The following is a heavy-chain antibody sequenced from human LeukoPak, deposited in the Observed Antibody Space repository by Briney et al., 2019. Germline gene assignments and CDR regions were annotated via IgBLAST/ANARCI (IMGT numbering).Heavy chain of an antibody. CDR1: GYTFTGYY. Sequence: ASVKVSCKASGYTFTGYYMHWVRQAPGQGLEWMGWINPNSGGTNYAQKLQGRVTMTTDTSTSTAYMELRSLRSDDTAVYYCARDWRKGYCSSTSCYDVDWFDPWGQGTLVTVSS. CDR2: INPNSGGT. D-gene: IGHD2-2*01. V-gene: IGHV1-2*02. CDR3: ARDWRKGYCSSTSCYDVDWFDP. J-gene: IGHJ5*02.